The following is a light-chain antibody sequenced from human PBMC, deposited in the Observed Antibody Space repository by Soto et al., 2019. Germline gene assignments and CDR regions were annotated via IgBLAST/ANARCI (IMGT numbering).Light chain of an antibody. CDR2: AAS. CDR1: QGIGVY. J-gene: IGKJ4*01. Sequence: DIQMTQSPSSLSASLGDRVTITCRASQGIGVYLAWFQQKPGNAPKLLIYAASTLQSGVPSRFSGSGSGTDFTLTVSSLQPEDVATYYCQQYNSAPLTFGGGTRVEIK. CDR3: QQYNSAPLT. V-gene: IGKV1-27*01.